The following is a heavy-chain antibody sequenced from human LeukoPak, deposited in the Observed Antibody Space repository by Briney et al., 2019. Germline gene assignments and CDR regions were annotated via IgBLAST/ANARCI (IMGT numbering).Heavy chain of an antibody. V-gene: IGHV3-48*01. J-gene: IGHJ4*02. CDR3: VRQFAS. CDR1: GFTFGDHI. CDR2: VSGSGSTV. Sequence: GGSLGLSCAASGFTFGDHIMNWVRQLPGRRLEWVAYVSGSGSTVYYADSVKGRFTVSRDNGKSSLYLQMNSLRVEDTALYYCVRQFASWGQGTLVTVSS.